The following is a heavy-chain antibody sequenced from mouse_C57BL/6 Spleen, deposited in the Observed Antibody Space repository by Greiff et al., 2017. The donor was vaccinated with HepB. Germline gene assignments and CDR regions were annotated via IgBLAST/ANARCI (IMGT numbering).Heavy chain of an antibody. CDR1: GYTFTSYW. Sequence: QVQLQQPGAELVKPGASVKLSCKASGYTFTSYWMQWVKQRPGQGLEWIGEIDPSDSYTNYNQKFKGKATLTVDTSSSTAYMQLSSLTSEDSAVYYCARRGTPGDYWGQGTSVTVSS. V-gene: IGHV1-50*01. CDR2: IDPSDSYT. D-gene: IGHD3-3*01. CDR3: ARRGTPGDY. J-gene: IGHJ4*01.